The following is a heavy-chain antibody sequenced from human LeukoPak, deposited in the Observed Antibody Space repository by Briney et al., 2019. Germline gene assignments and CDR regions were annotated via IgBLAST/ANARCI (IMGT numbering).Heavy chain of an antibody. D-gene: IGHD2-15*01. CDR1: GGTFSSYA. V-gene: IGHV1-69*04. Sequence: SVKVSCKASGGTFSSYAISWVRQPPGQGLEWMGRIIPILGIANYAQKFQGRVTITADKSTSTAYTELSSLRSEDTDVYYCARDGALGYCSGGSCQYFQHWGQGTLVTVS. J-gene: IGHJ1*01. CDR3: ARDGALGYCSGGSCQYFQH. CDR2: IIPILGIA.